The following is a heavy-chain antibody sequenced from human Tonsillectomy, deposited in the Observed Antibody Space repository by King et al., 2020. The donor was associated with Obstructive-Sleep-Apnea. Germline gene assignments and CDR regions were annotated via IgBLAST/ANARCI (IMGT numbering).Heavy chain of an antibody. CDR2: ISGSGGST. CDR1: GFTFSSYA. Sequence: VQLVESGGGLVQPGGSLRLSCAASGFTFSSYAMSWVRQAPGKGLEWVSAISGSGGSTYYADSVKGRFTISRDNSKNTLYLQMNSLRAEDTAVYYCAKDGAYCGGDCSTSNWFDPWGQGTLVTVSS. V-gene: IGHV3-23*04. D-gene: IGHD2-21*02. J-gene: IGHJ5*02. CDR3: AKDGAYCGGDCSTSNWFDP.